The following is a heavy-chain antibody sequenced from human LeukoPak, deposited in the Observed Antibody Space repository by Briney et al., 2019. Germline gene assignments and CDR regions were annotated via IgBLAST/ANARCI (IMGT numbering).Heavy chain of an antibody. D-gene: IGHD3-3*01. Sequence: ASVKVSCKASGYTFTSYGISWVRQAPGQGLEWMGWISAYNGDTNYAQKLQGRVTMTTDTSTSTAYMELRSLRSDDTAVYYCARAQYYDFWSGYYIRAFDIWGQGTMVTVSS. CDR1: GYTFTSYG. V-gene: IGHV1-18*01. CDR3: ARAQYYDFWSGYYIRAFDI. CDR2: ISAYNGDT. J-gene: IGHJ3*02.